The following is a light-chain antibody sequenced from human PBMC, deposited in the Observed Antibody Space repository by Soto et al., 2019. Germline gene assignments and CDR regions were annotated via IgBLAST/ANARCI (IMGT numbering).Light chain of an antibody. V-gene: IGLV2-8*01. Sequence: QCALTQSPSVSGSPGQSVTISCTGTSSDVGGYNYVSWYQQHPGKAPKLMIYEVSKRPSGVPDRFSGSKSGNTASLTVSGLQAEDEADYYCSSYAGSNNYVFGTGTKLTVL. CDR2: EVS. CDR1: SSDVGGYNY. CDR3: SSYAGSNNYV. J-gene: IGLJ1*01.